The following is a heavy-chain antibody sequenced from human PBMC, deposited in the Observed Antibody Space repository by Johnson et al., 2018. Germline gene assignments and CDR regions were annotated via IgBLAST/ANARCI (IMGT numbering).Heavy chain of an antibody. CDR2: ISYSGNT. Sequence: QVQLQESGPGLVKPSESLSLTCTVSGGSITDDYWIWIRQPPGKGLEWIGYISYSGNTKYNPSLDSRVTISVDTSKTQFSLRLSSVTAADTAIYYWAKAVGSGYDDMDVWGKGTTVTVSS. V-gene: IGHV4-59*01. CDR1: GGSITDDY. CDR3: AKAVGSGYDDMDV. J-gene: IGHJ6*03. D-gene: IGHD1-26*01.